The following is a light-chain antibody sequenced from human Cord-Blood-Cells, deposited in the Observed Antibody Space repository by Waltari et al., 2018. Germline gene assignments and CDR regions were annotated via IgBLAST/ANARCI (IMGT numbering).Light chain of an antibody. Sequence: EIVLTKSPGPLSLSPGERATLSCRASQSVSSSYLAWYQQKPGQAPRLLIYGASSRATGIPDRFSGSGSGTDFTLTISRLEPEDFAVYYCQQYGSSPPLTFGGGTKVEIK. V-gene: IGKV3-20*01. CDR3: QQYGSSPPLT. CDR1: QSVSSSY. CDR2: GAS. J-gene: IGKJ4*01.